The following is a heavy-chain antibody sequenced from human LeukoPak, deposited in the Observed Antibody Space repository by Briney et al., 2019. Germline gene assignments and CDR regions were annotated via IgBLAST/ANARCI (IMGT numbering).Heavy chain of an antibody. CDR1: GYTFTSYD. J-gene: IGHJ3*02. CDR3: AISLTYYYDSSGYKGHDAFDI. V-gene: IGHV1-8*01. Sequence: PGASVKVSCKASGYTFTSYDINWVRQATGQGLEWMGWMNPNSGNTGYAQNFQGGVTMARNTSISTAYMEPSSLRSEDTAVYYCAISLTYYYDSSGYKGHDAFDIWGQGTMVTVSS. CDR2: MNPNSGNT. D-gene: IGHD3-22*01.